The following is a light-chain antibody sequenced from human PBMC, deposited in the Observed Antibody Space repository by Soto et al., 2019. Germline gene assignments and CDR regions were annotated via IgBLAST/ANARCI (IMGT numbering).Light chain of an antibody. J-gene: IGKJ2*02. Sequence: EIVLIQSPATLSLSPGERATLSCRASQSVSSYLAWYQQKPGQAPRLLIYDASNRATGIPARFSGSGSGTDFTLTISSLEPEDFAVYYCQQRSNWRCTFGQGTKLEIK. CDR3: QQRSNWRCT. CDR1: QSVSSY. V-gene: IGKV3-11*01. CDR2: DAS.